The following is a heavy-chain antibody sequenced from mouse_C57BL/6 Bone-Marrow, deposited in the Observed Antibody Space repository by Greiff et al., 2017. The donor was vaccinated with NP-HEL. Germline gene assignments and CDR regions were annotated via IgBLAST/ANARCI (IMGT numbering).Heavy chain of an antibody. V-gene: IGHV1-81*01. J-gene: IGHJ1*03. Sequence: QVQLQQSGAELARPGASVKLSCKASGYTFTSYGISWVKQRTGQGLEWIGEIYPRSGNTYYNEKFKGKATLTVDTSSSTAYMQLSSLTSEDSAVYYCARGTTVVVPYDWYFDVWGTGTTVTVSS. CDR1: GYTFTSYG. CDR3: ARGTTVVVPYDWYFDV. CDR2: IYPRSGNT. D-gene: IGHD1-1*01.